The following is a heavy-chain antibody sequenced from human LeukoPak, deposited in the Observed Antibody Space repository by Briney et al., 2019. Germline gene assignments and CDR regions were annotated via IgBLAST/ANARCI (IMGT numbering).Heavy chain of an antibody. Sequence: GGSLRLSCAASGFTFSSYSINWVRQAPGKGLEWVSSISSSSSYIYYADSVKGRFTISRDNAKNSLYLQMNSLRAEDTAVYYCARVSYYDISGYYLGYFDYWGQGTLVTVSS. CDR3: ARVSYYDISGYYLGYFDY. J-gene: IGHJ4*02. CDR2: ISSSSSYI. D-gene: IGHD3-22*01. CDR1: GFTFSSYS. V-gene: IGHV3-21*01.